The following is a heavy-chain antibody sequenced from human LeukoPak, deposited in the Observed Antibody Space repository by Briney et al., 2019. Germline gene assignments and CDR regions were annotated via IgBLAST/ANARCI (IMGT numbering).Heavy chain of an antibody. CDR3: AREGARWEPSFSAFDI. CDR2: IYPKSGGT. D-gene: IGHD1-26*01. CDR1: GYTFTGYY. V-gene: IGHV1-2*02. J-gene: IGHJ3*02. Sequence: ASVKVSCKASGYTFTGYYMHWVRQAPGQGLEWMGWIYPKSGGTNYAQKFQGRVTMTRGTSISTAYMELSRLRSDDTALYYCAREGARWEPSFSAFDIWGQGTMVTVSS.